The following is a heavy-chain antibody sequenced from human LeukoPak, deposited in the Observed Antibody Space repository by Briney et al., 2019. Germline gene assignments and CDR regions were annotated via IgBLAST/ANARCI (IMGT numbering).Heavy chain of an antibody. CDR3: TTVRTITFGGVIAVYYFDY. Sequence: KPGGSLRLSCAASGFTFSNAWMSWVRQAPGKGLEWVGRIKSKTDGGTTDYAAPVKGRFTISRDDSKNALYLQMNSLKTEDTAVYYCTTVRTITFGGVIAVYYFDYWGQGTLVTVSS. CDR1: GFTFSNAW. V-gene: IGHV3-15*01. D-gene: IGHD3-16*02. J-gene: IGHJ4*02. CDR2: IKSKTDGGTT.